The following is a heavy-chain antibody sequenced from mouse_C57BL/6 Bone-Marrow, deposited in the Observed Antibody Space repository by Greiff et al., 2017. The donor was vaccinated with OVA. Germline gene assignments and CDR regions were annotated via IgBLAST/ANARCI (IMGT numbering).Heavy chain of an antibody. CDR3: VSNSSGYGAWFAY. J-gene: IGHJ3*01. D-gene: IGHD3-2*02. CDR2: IRSKSNNYAT. V-gene: IGHV10-1*01. Sequence: EVQVVESGGGLVQPKGSLKLSCAASGFSFNTYAMNWVRQAPGKGLEWVARIRSKSNNYATYYADSVKDRFTISRDDSESMLYLQMNNLKTEDTAMYYCVSNSSGYGAWFAYWGQGTLVTVSA. CDR1: GFSFNTYA.